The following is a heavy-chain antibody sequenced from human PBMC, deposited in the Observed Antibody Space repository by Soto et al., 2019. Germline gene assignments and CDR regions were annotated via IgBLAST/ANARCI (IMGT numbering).Heavy chain of an antibody. CDR3: HSAAKDYGMDV. CDR1: GFTFSSYG. CDR2: ISYDGSNK. V-gene: IGHV3-30*03. Sequence: PGGSLRLSCAASGFTFSSYGMHWVRQAPGKGLEWVAVISYDGSNKYYADSVKGRFTISRDNSKNTLYLQMNSLRAEDTAVYYCHSAAKDYGMDVWGQGTTVTVSS. J-gene: IGHJ6*02.